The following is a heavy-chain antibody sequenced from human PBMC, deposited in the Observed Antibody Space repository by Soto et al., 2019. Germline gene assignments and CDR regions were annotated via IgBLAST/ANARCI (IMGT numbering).Heavy chain of an antibody. Sequence: QVQLVQSGAEVKKPGSSVKVSCKASGGTFSSYAISWVRQAPGQGLEWMGGIIPIFGTANYAQKFQGRVTITADESTSTAYMELSSLRSEDTAVYYCARAVGDYDILTGWNTPYYYYYYGMDVWGQGTTVTVSS. V-gene: IGHV1-69*01. CDR1: GGTFSSYA. J-gene: IGHJ6*02. D-gene: IGHD3-9*01. CDR3: ARAVGDYDILTGWNTPYYYYYYGMDV. CDR2: IIPIFGTA.